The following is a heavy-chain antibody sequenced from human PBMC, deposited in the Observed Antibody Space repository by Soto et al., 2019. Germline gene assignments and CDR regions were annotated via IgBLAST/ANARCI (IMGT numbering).Heavy chain of an antibody. CDR1: GYTFTSYA. V-gene: IGHV1-3*01. CDR2: INAGNGNT. D-gene: IGHD3-3*01. J-gene: IGHJ6*03. CDR3: ARDYDDFWSGYYVHYYYYMDV. Sequence: EASVKVSCKASGYTFTSYAMHWVRQAPGQRLEWMGWINAGNGNTKYSQKFQGRVTITRDTSASTAYMELSSLRSEDTAVYYCARDYDDFWSGYYVHYYYYMDVWGKGTTVTVSS.